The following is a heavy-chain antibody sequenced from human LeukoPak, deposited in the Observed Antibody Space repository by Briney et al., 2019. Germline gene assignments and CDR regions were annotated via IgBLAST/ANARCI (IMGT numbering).Heavy chain of an antibody. CDR1: GGSISSTEW. CDR2: IHHSGGT. CDR3: ATRWVLTGEPY. Sequence: PSETLSLTCAVSGGSISSTEWYTWVRQPPGQGLEWIREIHHSGGTNYNVSLKSRVTISLDKSKNQFSLDLTSMTAADTAVYYCATRWVLTGEPYWGQGTLVTVSS. D-gene: IGHD7-27*01. J-gene: IGHJ4*02. V-gene: IGHV4-4*02.